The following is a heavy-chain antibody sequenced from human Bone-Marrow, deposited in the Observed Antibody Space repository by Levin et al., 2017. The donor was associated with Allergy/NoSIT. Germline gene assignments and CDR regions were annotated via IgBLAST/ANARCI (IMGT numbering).Heavy chain of an antibody. CDR1: GFTFSSYS. D-gene: IGHD6-13*01. CDR3: ARDFLQFSSSWDDAFDI. Sequence: GGSLRLSCAASGFTFSSYSMNWVRQAPGKGLEWVSSISSSSSYIYYADSVKGRFTISRDNAKNSLYLQMNSLRAEDTAVYYCARDFLQFSSSWDDAFDIWGQGTMVTVSS. CDR2: ISSSSSYI. J-gene: IGHJ3*02. V-gene: IGHV3-21*01.